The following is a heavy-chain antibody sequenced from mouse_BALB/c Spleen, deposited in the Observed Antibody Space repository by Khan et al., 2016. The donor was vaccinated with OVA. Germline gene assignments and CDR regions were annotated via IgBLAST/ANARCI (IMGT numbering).Heavy chain of an antibody. Sequence: QVQLKQSGAELVRPGASVKLSCKASGYTFTSYWMNWVKQRPGLGLEWIGRIDPSDSETHYNQIFKDKATLTVDTSSTTAYMQLSSLTSEDSAVYYCARREKYGYDPSWFAYWGQGTLVTVSA. CDR2: IDPSDSET. CDR1: GYTFTSYW. V-gene: IGHV1-61*01. J-gene: IGHJ3*01. CDR3: ARREKYGYDPSWFAY. D-gene: IGHD2-2*01.